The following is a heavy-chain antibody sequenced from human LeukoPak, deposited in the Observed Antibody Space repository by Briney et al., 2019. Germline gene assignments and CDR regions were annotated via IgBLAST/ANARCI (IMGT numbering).Heavy chain of an antibody. Sequence: VASVKVSCKASGYTFTSYGISWVRQAPGQGLEWMGWISAYNGNTNYAQKLQGRVTTTTDTSTSTAYMELRSLRSDDTAVYYCARGARIAYYDFWSGYYNNWFDPWGQGTLVTVSS. J-gene: IGHJ5*02. V-gene: IGHV1-18*01. D-gene: IGHD3-3*01. CDR2: ISAYNGNT. CDR3: ARGARIAYYDFWSGYYNNWFDP. CDR1: GYTFTSYG.